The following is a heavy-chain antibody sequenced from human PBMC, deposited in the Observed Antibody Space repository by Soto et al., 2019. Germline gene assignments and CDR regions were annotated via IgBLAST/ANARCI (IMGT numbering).Heavy chain of an antibody. CDR2: MNPNSGNT. CDR1: GYTFTSYD. V-gene: IGHV1-8*01. D-gene: IGHD5-18*01. Sequence: ASVKVSCKASGYTFTSYDINWVRQATGQGLEWMGWMNPNSGNTGYAQKFQGRVTMTRNTSISTAYMELSSLRSEDTAVYYCARRTLWPRRSTKGASDYWGQGTLVTVSS. CDR3: ARRTLWPRRSTKGASDY. J-gene: IGHJ4*02.